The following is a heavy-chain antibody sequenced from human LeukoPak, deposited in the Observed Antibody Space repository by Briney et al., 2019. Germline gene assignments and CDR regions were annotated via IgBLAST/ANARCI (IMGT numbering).Heavy chain of an antibody. Sequence: GGSLRLSCAASGFSFSSYGMHWDRQAPGKGLEWVALISYDGSNKYYADSVNGRFTISRDNSKNTLYLQMNSLRAEDTAVYYCAKEWYYYDTSGYYSYFDYWGQGTLVTVSS. J-gene: IGHJ4*02. CDR2: ISYDGSNK. CDR3: AKEWYYYDTSGYYSYFDY. D-gene: IGHD3-22*01. V-gene: IGHV3-30*18. CDR1: GFSFSSYG.